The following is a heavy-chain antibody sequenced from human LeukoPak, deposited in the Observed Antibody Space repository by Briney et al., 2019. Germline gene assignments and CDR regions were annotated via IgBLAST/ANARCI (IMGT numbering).Heavy chain of an antibody. D-gene: IGHD6-13*01. J-gene: IGHJ5*02. Sequence: GGSLRLSCAASGFTFDDYAMHWVRQAPGKGLGWVSGISWNSGSIGYADSVKGRFTISRDNAKNSLYLQMNSLRAEDTALYYCAKDFSAAGTTNWFDPWGQGTLVTVSS. V-gene: IGHV3-9*01. CDR2: ISWNSGSI. CDR3: AKDFSAAGTTNWFDP. CDR1: GFTFDDYA.